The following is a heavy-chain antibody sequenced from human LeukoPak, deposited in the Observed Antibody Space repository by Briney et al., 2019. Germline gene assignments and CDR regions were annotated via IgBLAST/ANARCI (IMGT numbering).Heavy chain of an antibody. D-gene: IGHD4-17*01. CDR2: IWYDGSNK. CDR3: ARGVSNYGDYGRELNY. CDR1: GFTFSSYG. Sequence: GGSLILSCAASGFTFSSYGMHWVRQAPGKGLEWVAVIWYDGSNKYYADSVKDRFTISRDNSKNTLYLQMNSLRAEDTAVYYCARGVSNYGDYGRELNYWGQGTLVTVSS. V-gene: IGHV3-33*01. J-gene: IGHJ4*02.